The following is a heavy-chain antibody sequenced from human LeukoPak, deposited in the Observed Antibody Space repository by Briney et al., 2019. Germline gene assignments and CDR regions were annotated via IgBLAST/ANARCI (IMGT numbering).Heavy chain of an antibody. V-gene: IGHV3-73*01. J-gene: IGHJ6*03. Sequence: SGGSLRLSCAASGFTFSDSAMHWVRQASGKGLEWVGRIRSRANNYATAYDASVKGRFTISRDDSKNTAYLQMNSLKTEDTAVYYCTRPIFGDPPSYYYYMDVWGKGTTVTVSS. CDR2: IRSRANNYAT. D-gene: IGHD3-10*02. CDR3: TRPIFGDPPSYYYYMDV. CDR1: GFTFSDSA.